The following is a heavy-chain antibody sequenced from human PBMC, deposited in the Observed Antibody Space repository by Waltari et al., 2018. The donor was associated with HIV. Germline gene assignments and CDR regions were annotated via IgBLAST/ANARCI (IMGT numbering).Heavy chain of an antibody. Sequence: EVHLLDSGGGLVKPGGSLRVSCPFSGFPFYQYAMHWVRQVPGKGLEWVSGFSLDSDRIDYADSVKGRFTVSRDNAKNSLYLQMNSLRVEDTALYYCGKDLTPGGLDVWGQGTTVIVSS. CDR3: GKDLTPGGLDV. V-gene: IGHV3-9*01. CDR2: FSLDSDRI. CDR1: GFPFYQYA. J-gene: IGHJ6*02.